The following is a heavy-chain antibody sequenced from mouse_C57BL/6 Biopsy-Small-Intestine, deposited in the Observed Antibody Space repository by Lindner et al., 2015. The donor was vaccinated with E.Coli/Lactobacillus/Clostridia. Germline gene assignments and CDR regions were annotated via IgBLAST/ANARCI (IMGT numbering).Heavy chain of an antibody. D-gene: IGHD1-3*01. CDR3: ARGGVRFLEWLLFY. V-gene: IGHV1-18*01. CDR1: GYTFNAFY. J-gene: IGHJ4*01. CDR2: LNPNTGAT. Sequence: SVKVSCKGFGYTFNAFYMHWLRQAPGQPVEWMGWLNPNTGATKYAQKFQGRVTVTRDTSISTAYLELSRLRSDDTATYYCARGGVRFLEWLLFYWGQGTLVTVPS.